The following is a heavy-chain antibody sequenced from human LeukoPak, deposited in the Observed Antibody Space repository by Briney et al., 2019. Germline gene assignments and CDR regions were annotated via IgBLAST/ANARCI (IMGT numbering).Heavy chain of an antibody. D-gene: IGHD3-10*01. J-gene: IGHJ6*03. V-gene: IGHV1-58*02. CDR2: IVVGSGNT. CDR3: AAGPGYYYGSGSYYYMDV. CDR1: GFTFTSSA. Sequence: SVKVSCKASGFTFTSSAMQWVRQARGQRLEWIGWIVVGSGNTNYAQKFQERVTITRDMSTSTAYMELSSLRSEDTAVYYCAAGPGYYYGSGSYYYMDVWGKGTTVTMSS.